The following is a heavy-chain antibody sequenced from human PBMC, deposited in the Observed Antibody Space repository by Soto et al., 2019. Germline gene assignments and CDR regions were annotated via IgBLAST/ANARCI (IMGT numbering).Heavy chain of an antibody. V-gene: IGHV4-39*01. D-gene: IGHD1-26*01. Sequence: SETLSLTCTVSGGSISSGSYYWGWIRQPPGKGPEWIGSIYYSGRTYYNPSLKSRVTISVDTSKNQFSLKLSSVTAADTAVYYCARPRGATTDFDCWGQGTLVTVSS. CDR1: GGSISSGSYY. CDR2: IYYSGRT. CDR3: ARPRGATTDFDC. J-gene: IGHJ4*02.